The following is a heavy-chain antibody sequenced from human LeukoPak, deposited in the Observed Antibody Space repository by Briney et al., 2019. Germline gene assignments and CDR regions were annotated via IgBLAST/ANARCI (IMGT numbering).Heavy chain of an antibody. J-gene: IGHJ5*02. V-gene: IGHV4-39*01. D-gene: IGHD2-2*01. CDR3: ARQSPHCSITSCYPSWFDP. CDR2: IYYSGTT. Sequence: SETLSLTCTVSGGSISGSSYYWGWIRQPPGKGLEWIGSIYYSGTTYYSPSLKSRVTISVDTSKNQFSLKLNSVTAADTAVYYCARQSPHCSITSCYPSWFDPWGQGTLVTVSS. CDR1: GGSISGSSYY.